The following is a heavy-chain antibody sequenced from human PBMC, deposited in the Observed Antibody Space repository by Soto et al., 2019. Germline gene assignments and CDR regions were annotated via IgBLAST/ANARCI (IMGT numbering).Heavy chain of an antibody. CDR2: ISAYNGNT. CDR1: GYTFTSYG. CDR3: ARFYYDEGYYYGMDV. V-gene: IGHV1-18*01. D-gene: IGHD3-22*01. J-gene: IGHJ6*02. Sequence: VASVKVSCKASGYTFTSYGISWVRQAPGQGLEWMGWISAYNGNTNYAQKLQGRVTMTTDTSTSTAYMELRSLRSDDTAVYYCARFYYDEGYYYGMDVWGQGTTVTVSS.